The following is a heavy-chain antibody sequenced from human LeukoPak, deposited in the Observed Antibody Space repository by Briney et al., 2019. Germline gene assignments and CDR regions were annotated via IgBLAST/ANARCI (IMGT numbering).Heavy chain of an antibody. Sequence: GGSLRLSCAGSGFTFSRYWMSWVRQAPGKGLEWVANINQDGSEKYHVDSVRGRFTISRDNAKNSLYLQMNSLRAEDTAVYYCATMGLELLPYYFDYWGQGTLVTGSS. CDR2: INQDGSEK. D-gene: IGHD1-7*01. CDR3: ATMGLELLPYYFDY. J-gene: IGHJ4*02. CDR1: GFTFSRYW. V-gene: IGHV3-7*01.